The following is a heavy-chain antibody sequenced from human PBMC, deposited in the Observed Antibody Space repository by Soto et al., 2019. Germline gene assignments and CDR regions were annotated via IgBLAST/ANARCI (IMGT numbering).Heavy chain of an antibody. CDR3: ARDDYIAAGFRRFFDV. V-gene: IGHV4-38-2*02. Sequence: NPSETLSLTCRVSGYSITGGYYWAWMRRPPGKELEWIGSIYHTGATSYNPSLKSRVSISVDTSKNQFSLEMTSVSAADTAVYFCARDDYIAAGFRRFFDVWGLGTLVTVSS. J-gene: IGHJ5*02. CDR1: GYSITGGYY. CDR2: IYHTGAT. D-gene: IGHD3-16*01.